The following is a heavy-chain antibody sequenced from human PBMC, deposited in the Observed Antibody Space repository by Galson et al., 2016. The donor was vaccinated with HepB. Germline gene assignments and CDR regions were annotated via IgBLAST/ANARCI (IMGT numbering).Heavy chain of an antibody. Sequence: SVKVSCKASGYTFTGYDINWVRQAAGQGLEWMGWMTPSTGNTGYADKLQGRVTLTRDTSIMTAYMELSSLTSEDTATYYCSRGDHWGQGTWSPSPQ. CDR1: GYTFTGYD. V-gene: IGHV1-8*01. CDR3: SRGDH. J-gene: IGHJ4*02. CDR2: MTPSTGNT.